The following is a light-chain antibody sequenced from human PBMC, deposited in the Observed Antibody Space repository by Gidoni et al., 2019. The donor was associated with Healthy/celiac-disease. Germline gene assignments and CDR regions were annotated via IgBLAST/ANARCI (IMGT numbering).Light chain of an antibody. V-gene: IGKV1-39*01. J-gene: IGKJ1*01. CDR3: QQSYSTPVT. CDR2: AAS. Sequence: DIQTTQSPSSLPASAGDRVTITCRASQSISSYFNWYQQKPGKAPKLLIYAASSLQSGVPSRFSGSGSGTDFTLTISSLQPEDFATYYCQQSYSTPVTFGQGTKVEIK. CDR1: QSISSY.